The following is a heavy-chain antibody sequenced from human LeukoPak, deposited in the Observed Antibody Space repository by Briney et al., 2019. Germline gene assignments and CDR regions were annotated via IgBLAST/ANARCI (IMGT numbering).Heavy chain of an antibody. D-gene: IGHD5-18*01. V-gene: IGHV3-33*01. Sequence: PGGSLRLSCAASGFTFSSYGMHWVRQAPGKGLEWVAVIWYDGSNKYYADSVKGRFTISRDNSKNTLYLQMNSLRAEDTAVYYCARLGYSYGLRAYYFVYWGQGTLVTVSS. CDR2: IWYDGSNK. CDR1: GFTFSSYG. J-gene: IGHJ4*02. CDR3: ARLGYSYGLRAYYFVY.